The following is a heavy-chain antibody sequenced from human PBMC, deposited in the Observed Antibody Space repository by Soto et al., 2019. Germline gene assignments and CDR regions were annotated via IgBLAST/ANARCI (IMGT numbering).Heavy chain of an antibody. CDR2: IYWDDDK. V-gene: IGHV2-5*02. J-gene: IGHJ4*02. Sequence: QITLKESGPTLVKPTQTLTLTCTFSGFSLTTSGVGVGWIRQPTGKALEWLALIYWDDDKRYNPSLRSRLTITKDTSKNQVLLTMTNMDPVDTATYFCAHRLTLNSDWNYGRFDYWGQGTLVTVSS. CDR3: AHRLTLNSDWNYGRFDY. CDR1: GFSLTTSGVG. D-gene: IGHD1-1*01.